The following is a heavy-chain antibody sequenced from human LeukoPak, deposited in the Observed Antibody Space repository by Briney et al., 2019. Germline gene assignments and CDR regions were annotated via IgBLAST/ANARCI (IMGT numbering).Heavy chain of an antibody. Sequence: SETLSLTCTVSGGSISSYYWSWIRQPPGKGLEWIGYIYYSGSTNYNPSLKSRVTISVDTSKNQFSLKLSSVTAADTAVYYCARETDDFWSGYRIWGQGTMVTVSS. CDR3: ARETDDFWSGYRI. CDR1: GGSISSYY. J-gene: IGHJ3*02. CDR2: IYYSGST. D-gene: IGHD3-3*01. V-gene: IGHV4-59*01.